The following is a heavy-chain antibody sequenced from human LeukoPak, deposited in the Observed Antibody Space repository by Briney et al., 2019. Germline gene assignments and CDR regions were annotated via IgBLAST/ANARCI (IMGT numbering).Heavy chain of an antibody. CDR1: GGSFSGYY. Sequence: SETLSLTCAVYGGSFSGYYWSWIRQPPGKGLEWIGEINRSGSTNYNPSLKSRVTISVDTSKNQFSLKLSSVTAADTAVYYCARGARAPSGYGSRTAGRANWFDPWGQGTLVTVSS. V-gene: IGHV4-34*01. D-gene: IGHD5-12*01. J-gene: IGHJ5*02. CDR2: INRSGST. CDR3: ARGARAPSGYGSRTAGRANWFDP.